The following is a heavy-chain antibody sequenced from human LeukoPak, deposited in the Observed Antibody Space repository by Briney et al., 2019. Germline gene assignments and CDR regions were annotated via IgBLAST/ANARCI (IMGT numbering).Heavy chain of an antibody. CDR2: ISGSGGTT. CDR3: ARDLHYYVAMDV. V-gene: IGHV3-23*01. D-gene: IGHD3-10*02. CDR1: GFTFNNYA. Sequence: PGGSLRLSCAASGFTFNNYAMTWVRQAPGKGLEWVSAISGSGGTTLYADSVKGRFTISRDNSKSTLYLQMNSLRAEDTALYYCARDLHYYVAMDVWGQGTTVTVSS. J-gene: IGHJ6*02.